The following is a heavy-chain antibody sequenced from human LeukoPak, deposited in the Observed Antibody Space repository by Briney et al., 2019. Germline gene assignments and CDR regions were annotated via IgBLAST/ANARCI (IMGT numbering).Heavy chain of an antibody. D-gene: IGHD5-12*01. CDR1: GFTVSSNY. Sequence: GGSLRLSCAASGFTVSSNYMSWVRQAPGKGLEWVSIIYSGGSTFYADSVKGRFTISRDNSKNTLYLQMNSLRAADTAVYYCARLSGYGLHYYYHMDVWGKGTTVTVSS. V-gene: IGHV3-53*01. CDR3: ARLSGYGLHYYYHMDV. J-gene: IGHJ6*03. CDR2: IYSGGST.